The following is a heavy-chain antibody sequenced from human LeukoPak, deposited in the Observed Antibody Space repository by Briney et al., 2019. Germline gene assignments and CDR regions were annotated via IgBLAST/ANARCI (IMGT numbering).Heavy chain of an antibody. CDR2: ISSSSSYI. CDR3: ARVPPYYYYYGMDV. J-gene: IGHJ6*02. Sequence: PGGSLRLSCAASGFTFSSYSMNWVRQAPGKGLDSLSSISSSSSYIYYADSVKGRFTISRDNAKNSLYLQMNSLRAEDTAVYYCARVPPYYYYYGMDVWGQGTTVTVSS. CDR1: GFTFSSYS. V-gene: IGHV3-21*01.